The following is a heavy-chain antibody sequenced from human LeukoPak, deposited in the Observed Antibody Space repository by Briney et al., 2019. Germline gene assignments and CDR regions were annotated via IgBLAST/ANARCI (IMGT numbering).Heavy chain of an antibody. CDR2: IHYSGST. Sequence: SETLSLTCTVSGGSISSSSYYWAWIRQPPGKGLEWIGSIHYSGSTYYNPSLQSRVTISIDTSKNQFSLKLRFVTAADTAVYYCARAQRGGYYYYYYYYMDVWGKGTTVTISS. V-gene: IGHV4-39*07. J-gene: IGHJ6*03. D-gene: IGHD3-22*01. CDR1: GGSISSSSYY. CDR3: ARAQRGGYYYYYYYYMDV.